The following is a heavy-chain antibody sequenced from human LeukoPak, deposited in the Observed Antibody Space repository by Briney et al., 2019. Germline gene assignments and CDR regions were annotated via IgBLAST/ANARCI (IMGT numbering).Heavy chain of an antibody. Sequence: PGGSLRLSCAASGFTFSSYEMNWVRQAPGKGLERASYISSSGSTIYYADSVKGRFTISTDNAKNSLYLQMNSLRAEDTAVYYCARDSIYYYYMDVWGKGTTVTISS. V-gene: IGHV3-48*03. CDR1: GFTFSSYE. D-gene: IGHD3-3*02. CDR2: ISSSGSTI. CDR3: ARDSIYYYYMDV. J-gene: IGHJ6*03.